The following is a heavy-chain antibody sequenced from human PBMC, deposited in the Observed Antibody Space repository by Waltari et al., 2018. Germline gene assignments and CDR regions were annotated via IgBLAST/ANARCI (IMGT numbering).Heavy chain of an antibody. CDR3: AKVPSGRFWFFDL. Sequence: EVQLVQSGGGLVQPGGSLRLSCAASGIPFSSHAMNWVRQAPGKGLEWVSAISGSGGNTYYVDSVKGRFTISRDNSKNTLYLQMNSLRAEDTAVYYCAKVPSGRFWFFDLWGRGTLVTVSS. CDR1: GIPFSSHA. J-gene: IGHJ2*01. CDR2: ISGSGGNT. V-gene: IGHV3-23*04. D-gene: IGHD1-26*01.